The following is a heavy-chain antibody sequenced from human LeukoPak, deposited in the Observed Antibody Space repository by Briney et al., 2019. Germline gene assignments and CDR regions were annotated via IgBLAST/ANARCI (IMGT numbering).Heavy chain of an antibody. V-gene: IGHV1-69*13. CDR3: AIWFNGSGSYDY. CDR1: GYTFSNYG. D-gene: IGHD3-10*01. J-gene: IGHJ4*02. Sequence: ASVKVSCKASGYTFSNYGISWVRQAPGQGLDWMGGIIPIFGTANYAQKFQGRVTITADESTSTAYMELSSLRSEDTAVYYCAIWFNGSGSYDYWGQGTLVTVSS. CDR2: IIPIFGTA.